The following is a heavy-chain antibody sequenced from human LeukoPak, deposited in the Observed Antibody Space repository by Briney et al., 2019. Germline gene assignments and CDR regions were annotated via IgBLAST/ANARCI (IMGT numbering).Heavy chain of an antibody. J-gene: IGHJ4*02. CDR1: GDSINNYY. CDR2: INDSGST. D-gene: IGHD3-10*01. CDR3: ARAVHGSGGYDQYTGGWYYFDY. Sequence: PSETLSLTCTVSGDSINNYYWSWIRQPPGKGPEWIGNINDSGSTISNPSLRSRATISVDMSKKHFFLDLSSVTAADTAVYYCARAVHGSGGYDQYTGGWYYFDYWGQGTLVTVSS. V-gene: IGHV4-59*01.